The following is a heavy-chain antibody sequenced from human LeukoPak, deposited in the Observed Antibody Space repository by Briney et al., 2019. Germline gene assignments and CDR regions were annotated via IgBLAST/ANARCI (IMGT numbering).Heavy chain of an antibody. CDR3: ARGLRYCSGGSCYTNWFDP. CDR2: IYSGGST. D-gene: IGHD2-15*01. J-gene: IGHJ5*02. CDR1: GFTFSSYA. Sequence: GGSLRLSCAASGFTFSSYAMSWVRQAPGKGLEWVSVIYSGGSTYYADSVKGRFTISRDNSKNTLYLQMNSLRAEDTAVYYCARGLRYCSGGSCYTNWFDPWGQGTLVTVSS. V-gene: IGHV3-66*01.